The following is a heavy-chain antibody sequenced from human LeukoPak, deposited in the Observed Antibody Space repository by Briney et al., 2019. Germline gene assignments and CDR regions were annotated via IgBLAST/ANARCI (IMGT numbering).Heavy chain of an antibody. CDR1: GFTFSSYW. D-gene: IGHD6-19*01. CDR2: IKQDGSEK. V-gene: IGHV3-7*01. J-gene: IGHJ4*02. Sequence: GGSLRLSCAASGFTFSSYWMSWVRQAPGKGLEWVANIKQDGSEKYHVDSVKGRFTISRDNAKNSLYLQMNSLRAEDTAVYYCARDRWFRGAVAGTGFDYWGQGTLVTVSS. CDR3: ARDRWFRGAVAGTGFDY.